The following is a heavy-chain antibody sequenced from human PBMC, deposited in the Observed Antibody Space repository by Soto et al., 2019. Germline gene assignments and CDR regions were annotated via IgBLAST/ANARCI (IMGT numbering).Heavy chain of an antibody. Sequence: SETLSLTCTVSGGSISSSSYYWGWIRQPPGKGLEWIGSIYYSGSTYYNPSLKSRVTISVDKSKNQFSLKLSSVTAADTAVYYCARLEELATISYYFDYWGQGTLVTVSS. CDR2: IYYSGST. D-gene: IGHD1-1*01. J-gene: IGHJ4*02. CDR1: GGSISSSSYY. V-gene: IGHV4-39*01. CDR3: ARLEELATISYYFDY.